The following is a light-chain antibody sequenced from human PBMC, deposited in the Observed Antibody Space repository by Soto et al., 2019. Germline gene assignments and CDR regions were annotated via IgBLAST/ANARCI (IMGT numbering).Light chain of an antibody. Sequence: DIQMTQSPSTLSASVGDRVTITCRASQSISNWLAWYQQKPGKAPYLLIYKASRLESGVPSRFSCSTSGTEFTLTISSLQPDDFATYYCQQYQSFPYTFGQGTKLEIK. CDR3: QQYQSFPYT. V-gene: IGKV1-5*03. J-gene: IGKJ2*01. CDR1: QSISNW. CDR2: KAS.